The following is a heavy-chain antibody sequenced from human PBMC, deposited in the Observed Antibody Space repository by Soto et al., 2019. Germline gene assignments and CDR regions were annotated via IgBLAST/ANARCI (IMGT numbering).Heavy chain of an antibody. V-gene: IGHV4-34*01. J-gene: IGHJ6*02. CDR2: INHSGST. CDR3: ARGRGYYDILTGGGGERKSRYYYYYGMDV. CDR1: GGSFSGYY. Sequence: SETLSLTCAVYGGSFSGYYWSWIRQPPGKGLEWIGEINHSGSTNYNPSLKSRVTISVDTSKNQFSLKLSSVTAADTAVYYCARGRGYYDILTGGGGERKSRYYYYYGMDVWGQGTTVTVS. D-gene: IGHD3-9*01.